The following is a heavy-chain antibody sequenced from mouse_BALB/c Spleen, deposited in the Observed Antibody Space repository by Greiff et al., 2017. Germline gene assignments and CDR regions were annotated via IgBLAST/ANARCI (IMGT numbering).Heavy chain of an antibody. D-gene: IGHD4-1*01. J-gene: IGHJ4*01. Sequence: VQLQQSGADLAKPGASVKMSCKASGYTFTSYWMHWVKQRPGQGLEWIGYINPSTGYTEYNQKFKDKATLTADKSSSTAYMQLSSLTSEDSAVYYCARYAVGYAMDYWGQGTSVTVSS. CDR1: GYTFTSYW. CDR2: INPSTGYT. CDR3: ARYAVGYAMDY. V-gene: IGHV1-7*01.